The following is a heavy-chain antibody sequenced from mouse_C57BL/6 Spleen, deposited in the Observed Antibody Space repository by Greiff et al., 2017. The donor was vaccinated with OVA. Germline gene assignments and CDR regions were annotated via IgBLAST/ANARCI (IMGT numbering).Heavy chain of an antibody. V-gene: IGHV1-22*01. D-gene: IGHD4-1*01. CDR1: GYTFTDYN. CDR3: GRSGLGRRYFDY. Sequence: EVKVVESGPELVKPGASVKMSCKASGYTFTDYNMHWVKQSHGQSLEWIGYIKPNNGGTSYNQKFKGKATLTVNKSSSTAYMELRSLTSEDSAVYYGGRSGLGRRYFDYWGQGTTLTVSS. J-gene: IGHJ2*01. CDR2: IKPNNGGT.